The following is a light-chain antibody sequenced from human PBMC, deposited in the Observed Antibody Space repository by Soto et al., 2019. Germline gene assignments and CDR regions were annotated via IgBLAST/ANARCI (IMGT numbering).Light chain of an antibody. V-gene: IGKV3-15*01. J-gene: IGKJ2*01. Sequence: EIVMTQSPATLSVSPGERVTLSCRASQSVSSNLAWYQQKPGQAPRLLIYGAFTRATGIPARFSGSGSGTEFNLTISSLQSEDFAVYYCQQYNNWPPNYTFGQGTKREIK. CDR1: QSVSSN. CDR3: QQYNNWPPNYT. CDR2: GAF.